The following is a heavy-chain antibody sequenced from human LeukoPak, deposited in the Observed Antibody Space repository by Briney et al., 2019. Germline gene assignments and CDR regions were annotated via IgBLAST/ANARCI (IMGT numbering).Heavy chain of an antibody. D-gene: IGHD2-2*01. CDR2: IYYSGST. Sequence: SETLSLTCTVSGGSISSYYWSWIRQPPGKGLEWIGYIYYSGSTNYNPSLKSRVTISVDTSKNQFSLKLSSVTAADTAVYYCAGPGGTSDPFQHWGQGTLVTVSS. V-gene: IGHV4-59*01. CDR3: AGPGGTSDPFQH. CDR1: GGSISSYY. J-gene: IGHJ1*01.